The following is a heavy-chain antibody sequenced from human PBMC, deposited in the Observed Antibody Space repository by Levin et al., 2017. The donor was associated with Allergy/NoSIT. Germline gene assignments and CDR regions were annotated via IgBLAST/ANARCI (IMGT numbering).Heavy chain of an antibody. CDR1: GFSFSYAW. CDR3: TADPPQNSRLIDY. J-gene: IGHJ4*02. D-gene: IGHD6-13*01. CDR2: IEYKTEGGTT. Sequence: GGSLRLSCAASGFSFSYAWMGWVRQAPGKGLEWVGRIEYKTEGGTTEYAAPVKGRFTISRDNSKDTLYLQMNSLKTEDTAVYYCTADPPQNSRLIDYWGQGTLVTVSS. V-gene: IGHV3-15*04.